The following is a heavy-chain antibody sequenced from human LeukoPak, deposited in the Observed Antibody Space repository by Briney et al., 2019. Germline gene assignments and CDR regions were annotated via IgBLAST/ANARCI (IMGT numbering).Heavy chain of an antibody. D-gene: IGHD6-19*01. V-gene: IGHV3-21*01. CDR2: ISSSSSYI. CDR3: AVMGSSGWYYFDY. J-gene: IGHJ4*02. Sequence: GGSLRLSCAASGFTFSSYSMNWVRQAPGKGLEWVSSISSSSSYIYYADSVKGRFTISRDNAKNSLYLQMNSLRAEDTAVYYCAVMGSSGWYYFDYWGQGTLVTVSS. CDR1: GFTFSSYS.